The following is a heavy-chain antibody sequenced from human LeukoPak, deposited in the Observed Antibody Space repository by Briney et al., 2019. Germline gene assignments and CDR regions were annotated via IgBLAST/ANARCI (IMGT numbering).Heavy chain of an antibody. D-gene: IGHD2/OR15-2a*01. J-gene: IGHJ4*02. CDR3: ARGAMSTFARFDS. V-gene: IGHV3-53*01. CDR1: GFSVSDHY. Sequence: GGSLRLSCVVSGFSVSDHYMSWVRQAPGKGLQWLSVIFADDLTYYEDSVKGRFTISRDRSQNTLYLQMNSLRAEDTAVYYCARGAMSTFARFDSWGQGTLVTVSS. CDR2: IFADDLT.